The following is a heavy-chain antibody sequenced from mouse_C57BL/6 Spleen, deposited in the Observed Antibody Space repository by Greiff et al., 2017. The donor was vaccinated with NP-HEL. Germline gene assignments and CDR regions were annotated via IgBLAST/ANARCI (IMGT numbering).Heavy chain of an antibody. CDR1: GYTFTSYW. J-gene: IGHJ4*01. V-gene: IGHV1-59*01. D-gene: IGHD5-1*01. CDR2: IDPSDSYT. CDR3: AVPYYYAMDY. Sequence: VKLQQPGAELVRPGTSVKLSCKASGYTFTSYWMHWVKQRPGQGLEWIGVIDPSDSYTNYNQKFKGKATLTVDTSSSTAYMQLSSLTSEDSAVYYCAVPYYYAMDYWGQGTSVTVSS.